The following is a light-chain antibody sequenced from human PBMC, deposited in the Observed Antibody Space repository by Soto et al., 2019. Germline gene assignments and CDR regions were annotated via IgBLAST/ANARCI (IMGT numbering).Light chain of an antibody. CDR1: NRDVGTHNY. CDR2: DVV. V-gene: IGLV2-8*01. CDR3: FSYAGGSTFV. J-gene: IGLJ1*01. Sequence: QSALTQPPSASGSPGQSVTISCTGTNRDVGTHNYVSWYQQYPGKAPKLLIYDVVKRPSGIPHRFSGSKSGNTASLTVSGLQADDEADYYCFSYAGGSTFVFGTGTQLTVL.